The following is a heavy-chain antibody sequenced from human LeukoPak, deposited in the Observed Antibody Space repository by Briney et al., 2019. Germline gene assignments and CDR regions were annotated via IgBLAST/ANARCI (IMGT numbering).Heavy chain of an antibody. CDR2: INPNSGGT. CDR3: ARSLTMIVVVIAGY. CDR1: GYTFTGYY. D-gene: IGHD3-22*01. J-gene: IGHJ4*02. V-gene: IGHV1-2*02. Sequence: ASVKVSCKASGYTFTGYYMHWVRQAPGQGLEWMGWINPNSGGTNYAQKFQGRVTMTRDTSISTAYMELSRLRSDDTAVYYCARSLTMIVVVIAGYRGQGTLVTVSS.